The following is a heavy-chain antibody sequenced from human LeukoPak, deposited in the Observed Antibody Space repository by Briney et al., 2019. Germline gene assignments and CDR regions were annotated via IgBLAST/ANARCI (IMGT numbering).Heavy chain of an antibody. V-gene: IGHV4-4*07. CDR3: ARGGPAVWFGELTGPYYYMDV. J-gene: IGHJ6*03. Sequence: SETLSLTCTVSGGSIGSYYWSWIRQPAGKGLEWIGRIYTSGSTNYNPSLKSRVTMSVDTSKNQFSLKLSSVTAADTAVYYYARGGPAVWFGELTGPYYYMDVWGKGTTVTVSS. CDR1: GGSIGSYY. D-gene: IGHD3-10*01. CDR2: IYTSGST.